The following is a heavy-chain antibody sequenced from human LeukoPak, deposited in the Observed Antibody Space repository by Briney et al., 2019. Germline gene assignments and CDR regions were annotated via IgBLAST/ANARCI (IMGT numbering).Heavy chain of an antibody. CDR1: GFTFSSYS. Sequence: GGSLRLSCAASGFTFSSYSMNWVRQAPGKGLEWVSSISSSSSYIYYADSVKGRFTISRDNAKNSLYLQMNSLRAEDTAVYYCARDSDVSEMATDYFDYWGQGTLVTVSS. CDR2: ISSSSSYI. J-gene: IGHJ4*02. V-gene: IGHV3-21*01. CDR3: ARDSDVSEMATDYFDY. D-gene: IGHD5-24*01.